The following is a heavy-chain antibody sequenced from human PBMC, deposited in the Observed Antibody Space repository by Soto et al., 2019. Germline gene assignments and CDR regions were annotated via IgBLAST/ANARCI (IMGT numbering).Heavy chain of an antibody. CDR1: GFTFSSYG. CDR2: IWYDGSNK. D-gene: IGHD6-19*01. Sequence: GGSLRLSCAASGFTFSSYGMHWVRQAPGKGLEWVAVIWYDGSNKYYADSVKSRFTISRDNSKNTLYLQMNSLRAEDTAVYYCARSRPMYSSGWYGDYWGQGTLVTVSS. V-gene: IGHV3-33*01. CDR3: ARSRPMYSSGWYGDY. J-gene: IGHJ4*02.